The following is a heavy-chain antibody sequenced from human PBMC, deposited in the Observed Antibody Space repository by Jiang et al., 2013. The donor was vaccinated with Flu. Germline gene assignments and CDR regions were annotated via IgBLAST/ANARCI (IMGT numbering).Heavy chain of an antibody. D-gene: IGHD2-2*01. CDR3: ARAALDVVPAAMQGYWLFDY. CDR2: ISAYNGNT. CDR1: GYTFTSYG. V-gene: IGHV1-18*01. Sequence: SGAEVKKPGASVKVSCKASGYTFTSYGISWVRQAPGQGLEWMGWISAYNGNTNYAQKLQGRVTMTTDTSTSTAYMELRSLRSDDTAVYYCARAALDVVPAAMQGYWLFDYWGQGTLVTVSS. J-gene: IGHJ4*02.